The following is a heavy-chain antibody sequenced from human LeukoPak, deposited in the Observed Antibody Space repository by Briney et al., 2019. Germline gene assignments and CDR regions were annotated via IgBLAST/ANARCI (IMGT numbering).Heavy chain of an antibody. CDR2: IGGGSDT. D-gene: IGHD1-26*01. V-gene: IGHV3-66*01. CDR1: GFAVSNNY. Sequence: HPGGSLRLSCAASGFAVSNNYMTWVRQAPGKGLEWVSAIGGGSDTYYSDSVKGRFTISRDNSKSSVFLQMNSLRVEDTAVYYCVRGVMDGSAPYFWYFDLWGRGTLVTVSS. J-gene: IGHJ2*01. CDR3: VRGVMDGSAPYFWYFDL.